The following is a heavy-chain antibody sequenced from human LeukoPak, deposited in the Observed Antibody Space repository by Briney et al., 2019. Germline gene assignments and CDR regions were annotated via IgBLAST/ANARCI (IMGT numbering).Heavy chain of an antibody. CDR1: GFTFSSYS. J-gene: IGHJ4*02. D-gene: IGHD3-10*01. CDR2: ISSSSSSYI. CDR3: AREERITMVRGHFDY. Sequence: GGSLRLSCAASGFTFSSYSMNWVRQAPGKGLEWVSSISSSSSSYISYADSVKGRFTISRDNAKNSLYLQMNSLRAEDTAVYYCAREERITMVRGHFDYWGQGSLVTVSA. V-gene: IGHV3-21*01.